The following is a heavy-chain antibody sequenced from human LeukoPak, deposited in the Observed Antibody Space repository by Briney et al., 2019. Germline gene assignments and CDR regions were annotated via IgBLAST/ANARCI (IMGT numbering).Heavy chain of an antibody. V-gene: IGHV3-23*01. CDR2: ISGSGGST. Sequence: GGSLRLSCAASGFTFSSYAMSWVRQAPGKGLEWVSAISGSGGSTYYADSVKGRFTISRDNSKNTLYLQMNSLRAEDTAVYYCAGRPYCSSTSCPTRRNYYYYHGMDVWGQGTTVTVSS. CDR1: GFTFSSYA. D-gene: IGHD2-2*01. CDR3: AGRPYCSSTSCPTRRNYYYYHGMDV. J-gene: IGHJ6*02.